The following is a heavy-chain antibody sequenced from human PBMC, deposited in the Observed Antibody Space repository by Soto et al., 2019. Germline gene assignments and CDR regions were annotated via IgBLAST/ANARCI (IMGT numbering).Heavy chain of an antibody. CDR3: VKGVRQWLEDQYNWFDP. Sequence: GGSLRLSCAASGFTFSSYGMHWVRQAPGKGLEYVSAISSNGGSTYYADSVKGRFTISRDNSKNTLYLQMSSLRAEDTAVYYCVKGVRQWLEDQYNWFDPWGQGTLVTVSS. CDR2: ISSNGGST. V-gene: IGHV3-64D*08. J-gene: IGHJ5*02. D-gene: IGHD6-19*01. CDR1: GFTFSSYG.